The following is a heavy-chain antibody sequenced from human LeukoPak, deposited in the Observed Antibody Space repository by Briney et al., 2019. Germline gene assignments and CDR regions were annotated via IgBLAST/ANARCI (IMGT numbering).Heavy chain of an antibody. CDR2: ISGSGGST. V-gene: IGHV3-23*01. CDR3: AKDRGEGMITMVRGVTVGGMDV. J-gene: IGHJ6*02. D-gene: IGHD3-10*01. CDR1: GFTFSSYA. Sequence: GGSLRLSCAASGFTFSSYAMSWVRQAPGKGLEWVSAISGSGGSTYYADSVKGRFTISRDNSKNTLYLQMNSLRAEDTAVYYCAKDRGEGMITMVRGVTVGGMDVWGQGTTVTVSS.